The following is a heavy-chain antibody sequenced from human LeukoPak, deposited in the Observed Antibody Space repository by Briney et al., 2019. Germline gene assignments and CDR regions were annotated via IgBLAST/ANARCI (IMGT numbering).Heavy chain of an antibody. CDR3: ARVDSSSSSEWFDP. Sequence: ASVKVSCKASGYTFTSYAMHWVRQAPGQRLEWMGRINAGNGNTKYSQKFQGRVTITRDTSASTAYMELSSLRSEDTAVYYCARVDSSSSSEWFDPWGQGTLVTVSS. CDR2: INAGNGNT. J-gene: IGHJ5*02. D-gene: IGHD6-6*01. CDR1: GYTFTSYA. V-gene: IGHV1-3*01.